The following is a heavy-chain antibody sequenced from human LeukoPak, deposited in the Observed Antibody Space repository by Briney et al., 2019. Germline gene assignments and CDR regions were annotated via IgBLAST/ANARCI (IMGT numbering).Heavy chain of an antibody. CDR1: GGTFCSYT. D-gene: IGHD2-15*01. J-gene: IGHJ4*02. CDR2: IIPILGIA. Sequence: SVKVSCKASGGTFCSYTISWVRQAPGQGLEWMGRIIPILGIANYAQKFQGRVTITADKSTSTAYMELSSLRSEDTAVYYCARMPCSGGSCYPDYWGQGTLVTVSS. V-gene: IGHV1-69*02. CDR3: ARMPCSGGSCYPDY.